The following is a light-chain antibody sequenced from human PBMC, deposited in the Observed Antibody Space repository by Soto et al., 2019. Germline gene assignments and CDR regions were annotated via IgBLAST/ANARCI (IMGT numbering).Light chain of an antibody. V-gene: IGKV3-15*01. J-gene: IGKJ1*01. CDR2: GAS. CDR1: ETVATN. CDR3: QQYFEWPPMT. Sequence: EVVMTQSPATLSVSPGERATLSCRASETVATNLAWYQQKPGQAPRLLISGASTRAAGISDRFRGSGSGTEFTLTISSLRSEDSAIYYCQQYFEWPPMTFGQGNRWISN.